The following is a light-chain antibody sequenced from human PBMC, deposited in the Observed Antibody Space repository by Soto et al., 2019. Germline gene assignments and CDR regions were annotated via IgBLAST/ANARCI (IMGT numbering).Light chain of an antibody. J-gene: IGLJ3*02. CDR3: GTWDSSLSAWV. CDR2: DNN. CDR1: SSNIGNNY. Sequence: QSVLTQPPSVSAAPGQKVTISCSGSSSNIGNNYVSWYQQFPGTAPKLLIYDNNKRPSGIPDRFSGSKSGTSATLGITGLQTGDEADYYCGTWDSSLSAWVCGGGTKLTVL. V-gene: IGLV1-51*01.